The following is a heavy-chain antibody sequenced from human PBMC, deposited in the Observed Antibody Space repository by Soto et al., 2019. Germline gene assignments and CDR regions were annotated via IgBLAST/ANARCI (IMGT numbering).Heavy chain of an antibody. D-gene: IGHD5-12*01. J-gene: IGHJ4*02. CDR3: ARVRRDGYNWYFDY. CDR1: GGSVSSGSYC. Sequence: SETLSLTCTVSGGSVSSGSYCWSWIRQPPGKGLEWIGYIYYSGSTNYNPSLKSRVTISVDTSKNQFSLKLSSVAAADTAVYYCARVRRDGYNWYFDYWGQGTLVTVSS. CDR2: IYYSGST. V-gene: IGHV4-61*01.